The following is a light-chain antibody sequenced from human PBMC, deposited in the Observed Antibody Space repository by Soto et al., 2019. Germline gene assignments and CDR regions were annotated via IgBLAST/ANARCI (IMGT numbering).Light chain of an antibody. CDR1: QSVSSN. CDR3: QQYNNWPLT. V-gene: IGKV3-15*01. Sequence: EVVMTQSPATLSVSPGERATLSCRASQSVSSNLAWYQQKPGQAPRLLLYGASTRATGIPAGFSGSGSGTEFTLTISSLQSEDFAVYFCQQYNNWPLTFGQGTNVEIK. CDR2: GAS. J-gene: IGKJ1*01.